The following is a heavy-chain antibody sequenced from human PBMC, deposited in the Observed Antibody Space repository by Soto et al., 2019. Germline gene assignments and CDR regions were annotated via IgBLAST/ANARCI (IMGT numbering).Heavy chain of an antibody. D-gene: IGHD4-17*01. CDR1: GYTFTGYY. CDR3: ARAKGERHGDYDRNWFDP. CDR2: INPNSGGT. Sequence: QVQLVQSGAEVKKPGASVKVSCKASGYTFTGYYMHWVRQAPGQGLEWMGWINPNSGGTNYAQKFQGWVTMTRDTSISTAYMELSRLRSDDTAVYYCARAKGERHGDYDRNWFDPWGQGTLVTVSS. J-gene: IGHJ5*02. V-gene: IGHV1-2*04.